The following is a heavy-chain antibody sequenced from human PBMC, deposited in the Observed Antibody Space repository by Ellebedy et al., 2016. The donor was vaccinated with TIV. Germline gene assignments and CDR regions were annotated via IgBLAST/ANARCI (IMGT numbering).Heavy chain of an antibody. J-gene: IGHJ4*02. CDR1: GFTFSHYW. D-gene: IGHD6-19*01. CDR3: ARGGVVAGADY. Sequence: GESLKISCAASGFTFSHYWMNWVRQAPGKGLEWVANINQDGSAKYYVDSVKGRFTISRDNAKNSLYLQMNSLRGEDTAVYYCARGGVVAGADYWGQGTLVTVSS. V-gene: IGHV3-7*03. CDR2: INQDGSAK.